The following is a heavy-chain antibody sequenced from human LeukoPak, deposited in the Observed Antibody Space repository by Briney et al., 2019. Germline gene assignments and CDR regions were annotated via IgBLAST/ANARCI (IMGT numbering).Heavy chain of an antibody. CDR2: ISGSGGST. CDR3: ARAPTSWGYNAGNIHFDY. Sequence: SGGSLRLSCAASGFTFSSYAMSWVRQAPGKGLEWVSAISGSGGSTYYADSVKGRFTISRDNSKNTLYLQMNSLRDEDTAVYYCARAPTSWGYNAGNIHFDYWGQGTLVTVSS. J-gene: IGHJ4*02. V-gene: IGHV3-23*01. D-gene: IGHD5-24*01. CDR1: GFTFSSYA.